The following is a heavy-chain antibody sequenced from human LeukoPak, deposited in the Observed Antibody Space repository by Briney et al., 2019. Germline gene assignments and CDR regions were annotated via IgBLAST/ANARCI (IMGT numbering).Heavy chain of an antibody. CDR1: GFTFSSYE. V-gene: IGHV3-23*01. D-gene: IGHD1-20*01. J-gene: IGHJ4*02. Sequence: GGSLRLSCAASGFTFSSYEMNWVRQAPGKGLEWVSTITGGSGRSTYYADSVKGRFTISRDNSKNTLSLQMNSLRAEDTAVYYCAKSRHPYNWNDGAFFDYWGQGTLVTVSS. CDR2: ITGGSGRST. CDR3: AKSRHPYNWNDGAFFDY.